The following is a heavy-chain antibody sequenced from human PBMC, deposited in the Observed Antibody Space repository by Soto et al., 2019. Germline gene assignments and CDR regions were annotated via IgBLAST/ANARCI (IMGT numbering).Heavy chain of an antibody. CDR3: ARAYYDFWSGYYTGSLLFDY. CDR1: GGSISSSSYY. Sequence: PEETLSLTCTVSGGSISSSSYYWGWIRQPPGKGREWIGSSYYSGSTYYNPSLKSRGTISVDTSKTQFSLKLSSVTDADPAVYYCARAYYDFWSGYYTGSLLFDYWGQGTLVTVSS. CDR2: SYYSGST. V-gene: IGHV4-39*01. D-gene: IGHD3-3*01. J-gene: IGHJ4*02.